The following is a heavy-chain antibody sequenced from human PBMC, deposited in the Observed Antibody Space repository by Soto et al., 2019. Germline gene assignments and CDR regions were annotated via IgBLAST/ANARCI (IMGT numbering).Heavy chain of an antibody. CDR2: LNAGNGNT. D-gene: IGHD3-10*01. J-gene: IGHJ4*02. CDR1: GYTFTSYA. CDR3: ARVGHYYGSGTQHPGDY. Sequence: QVQLVQSGAEVKKPGASVKVSCKASGYTFTSYAMHWVRQAPGQRLEWMGWLNAGNGNTKYSQKLQGRVTITRDTSASTAYMDLNRLRAEDTAVYYCARVGHYYGSGTQHPGDYWGQGTLVTVSS. V-gene: IGHV1-3*01.